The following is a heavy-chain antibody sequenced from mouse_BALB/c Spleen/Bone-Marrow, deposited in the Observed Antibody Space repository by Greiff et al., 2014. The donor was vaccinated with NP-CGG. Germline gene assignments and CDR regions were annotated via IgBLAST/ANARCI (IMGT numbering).Heavy chain of an antibody. D-gene: IGHD2-4*01. J-gene: IGHJ2*01. CDR2: IYPYNDVT. V-gene: IGHV1-14*01. Sequence: VQLQQSGPELVKPGASVKMSCKASGYTFTSYVLHWVKQTPGQGLEWIGYIYPYNDVTKYNEKFKAKATLTSDKSSSTAYVELSSLTSEDSAVYYCAREGMSTGDYWGQGTTLTVSS. CDR1: GYTFTSYV. CDR3: AREGMSTGDY.